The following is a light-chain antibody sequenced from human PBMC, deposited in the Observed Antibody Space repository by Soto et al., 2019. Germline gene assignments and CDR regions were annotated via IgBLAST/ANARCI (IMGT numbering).Light chain of an antibody. Sequence: DIQMTQSPSTLSASVGDRVTITCRASQSILSWLAWYQHKPGKAPKLLIYDASSLESGVPSRFSGRRSGTEFTLTISSLQPDDIATYYGQQYDTYWTFGQGTKVEI. CDR1: QSILSW. J-gene: IGKJ1*01. CDR3: QQYDTYWT. V-gene: IGKV1-5*01. CDR2: DAS.